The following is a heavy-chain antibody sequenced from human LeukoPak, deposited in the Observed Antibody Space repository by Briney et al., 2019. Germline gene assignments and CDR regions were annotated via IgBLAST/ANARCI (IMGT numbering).Heavy chain of an antibody. CDR2: FYDSGST. CDR3: ARDRYYYGSGSYYTSY. V-gene: IGHV4-59*12. Sequence: SETLSLTCTVSGGSISSYYWSWIRQPPGKGLEWIGSFYDSGSTYDNPSLKSRVTISVDTSKNQFSLRLTSVTAADTAVYYCARDRYYYGSGSYYTSYWGQGTLVTVSS. D-gene: IGHD3-10*01. CDR1: GGSISSYY. J-gene: IGHJ4*02.